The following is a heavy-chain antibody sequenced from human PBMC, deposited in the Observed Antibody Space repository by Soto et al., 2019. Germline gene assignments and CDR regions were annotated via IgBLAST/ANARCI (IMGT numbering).Heavy chain of an antibody. CDR1: GFHFDRYP. D-gene: IGHD2-8*01. J-gene: IGHJ6*02. V-gene: IGHV3-23*01. Sequence: VGSLRLSCAASGFHFDRYPMSWVRQAPGKGLEWASSISGTSGHTYYADSVRGRFTISRENSKNTLFLQMSSPRAEDTAVYYCAKDPPISSSTNGVCPRDDMDVWGQGTTVTVSS. CDR2: ISGTSGHT. CDR3: AKDPPISSSTNGVCPRDDMDV.